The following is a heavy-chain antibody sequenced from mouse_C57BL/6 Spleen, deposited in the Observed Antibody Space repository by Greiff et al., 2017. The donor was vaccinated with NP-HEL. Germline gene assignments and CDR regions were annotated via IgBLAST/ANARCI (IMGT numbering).Heavy chain of an antibody. V-gene: IGHV14-3*01. CDR2: IDPANGNT. CDR1: GFNIKNTY. D-gene: IGHD1-1*01. CDR3: ACFITTVVAPFDY. J-gene: IGHJ2*01. Sequence: VQLQQSVAELVRPGASVTLSCTASGFNIKNTYMHWVKQRPEQGLEWIGRIDPANGNTKYAPKFQGKATITADTSSNTAYLQLSSLTSEDTDIYYCACFITTVVAPFDYWGQGTTLTVSS.